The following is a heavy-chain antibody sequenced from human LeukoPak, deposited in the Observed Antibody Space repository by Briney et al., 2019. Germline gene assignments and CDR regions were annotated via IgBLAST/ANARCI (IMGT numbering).Heavy chain of an antibody. D-gene: IGHD6-19*01. CDR2: TSGDGGHK. V-gene: IGHV3-23*01. Sequence: GESLRLSCASSGFTFSTYSMAWIRQAPGMGLEWVSATSGDGGHKVYADSVKGRFTISRDNSINTLYLQINSLRADDTAVYYCAKERGRGVGVADDFYLWGQGTLVTGSS. CDR3: AKERGRGVGVADDFYL. CDR1: GFTFSTYS. J-gene: IGHJ4*02.